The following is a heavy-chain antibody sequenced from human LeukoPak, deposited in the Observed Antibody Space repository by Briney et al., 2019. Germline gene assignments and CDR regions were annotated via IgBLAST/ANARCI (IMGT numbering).Heavy chain of an antibody. V-gene: IGHV3-43*02. J-gene: IGHJ4*02. CDR3: ARSSAVTTRSLTY. CDR2: ISGDGGST. Sequence: GGSLRLSCAASGFTFDDYAMHWVRQAPGKGLEWVSLISGDGGSTYYADSVKGRFTISRDNAKNTLYLQMNSLRVEDTAVYYCARSSAVTTRSLTYWGLGTLVTVSS. CDR1: GFTFDDYA. D-gene: IGHD4-17*01.